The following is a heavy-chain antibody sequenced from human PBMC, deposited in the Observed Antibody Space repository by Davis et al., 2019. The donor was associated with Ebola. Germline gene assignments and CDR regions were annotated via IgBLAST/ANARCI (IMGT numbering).Heavy chain of an antibody. D-gene: IGHD3-10*01. CDR2: ISYDGSNK. V-gene: IGHV3-30*03. Sequence: GESLKISCEVSGFTFSSYGMHWVRQAPGKGLEWVAVISYDGSNKYYADSVKGRFTISRDNAKNTLYLQMNSLRAEDTAVYYCARDRYYTIDVWGQGTTVTVSS. CDR3: ARDRYYTIDV. CDR1: GFTFSSYG. J-gene: IGHJ6*02.